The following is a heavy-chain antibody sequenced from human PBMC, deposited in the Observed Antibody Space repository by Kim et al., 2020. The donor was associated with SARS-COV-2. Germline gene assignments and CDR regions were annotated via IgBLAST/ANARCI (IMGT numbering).Heavy chain of an antibody. CDR3: ASLGITSPGRFEP. J-gene: IGHJ5*02. CDR1: GYTFAQFA. CDR2: INAANGDT. D-gene: IGHD1-20*01. V-gene: IGHV1-3*01. Sequence: ASVKVSCKASGYTFAQFAMHWVRQAPGQSLEWMGWINAANGDTKYSPKLQGRVTITRDTSASTAYMELSSLRSEDTAVYYCASLGITSPGRFEPWGQGTLVTVSS.